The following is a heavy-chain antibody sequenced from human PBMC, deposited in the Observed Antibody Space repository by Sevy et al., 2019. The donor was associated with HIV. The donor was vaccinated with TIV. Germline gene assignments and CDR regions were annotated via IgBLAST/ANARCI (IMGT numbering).Heavy chain of an antibody. V-gene: IGHV3-21*01. CDR3: ARELVVVAAKEVFDI. J-gene: IGHJ3*02. CDR2: INSRSTYI. Sequence: GGSLRLSCAASGFTFSSYTMNWVRQAPGKGLEWVSSINSRSTYIYYADSVKGRFTISRDNAKNSLYLQMNSLRAEDKAVYYCARELVVVAAKEVFDIWGQGTTVTVSS. D-gene: IGHD2-15*01. CDR1: GFTFSSYT.